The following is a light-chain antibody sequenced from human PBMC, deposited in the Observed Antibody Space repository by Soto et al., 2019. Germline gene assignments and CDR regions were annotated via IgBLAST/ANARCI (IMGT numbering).Light chain of an antibody. CDR2: DVS. V-gene: IGLV2-14*01. Sequence: QSVLTQPASVSGSPGQSITISCTGTSSDVGGYNYVSWYQQHPGKAPKLMIYDVSNRPSGVSNRFSGSKSGNTASLTISGLQAEDEADYYCRSYTSSSTPYVVFGGGTKLTVL. CDR3: RSYTSSSTPYVV. J-gene: IGLJ2*01. CDR1: SSDVGGYNY.